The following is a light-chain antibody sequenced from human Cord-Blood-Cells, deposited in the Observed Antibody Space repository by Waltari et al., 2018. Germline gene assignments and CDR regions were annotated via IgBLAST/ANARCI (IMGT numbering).Light chain of an antibody. CDR3: SSYTSSSTWV. V-gene: IGLV2-14*01. CDR2: DVS. J-gene: IGLJ3*02. CDR1: SSDVGGYNY. Sequence: QSALTQPASVSGSPGQSITISCTATSSDVGGYNYVSWSQQHPGKAPKLMIYDVSQRPSGVSNRFSGSKSGNTASLTISGLQAEDEADYYCSSYTSSSTWVFGGGTKLTVL.